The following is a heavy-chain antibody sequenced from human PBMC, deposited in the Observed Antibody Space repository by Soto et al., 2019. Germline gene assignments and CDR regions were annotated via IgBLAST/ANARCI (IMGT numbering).Heavy chain of an antibody. CDR2: IYYSGST. Sequence: SETLSLTCTVSGDSISSGDYYWSWIRQPPGKGLEWIGYIYYSGSTYYNPSLKSRITISVDTSKNQFSLKLSSVTAADTAVYYCARSGPLYDSTGFYWYFDLWGRGTLVTVSS. CDR3: ARSGPLYDSTGFYWYFDL. CDR1: GDSISSGDYY. V-gene: IGHV4-30-4*01. J-gene: IGHJ2*01. D-gene: IGHD3-22*01.